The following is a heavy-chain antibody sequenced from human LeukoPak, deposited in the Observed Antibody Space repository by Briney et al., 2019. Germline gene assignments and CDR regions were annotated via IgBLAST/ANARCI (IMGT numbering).Heavy chain of an antibody. CDR3: ARYSSGWYWVY. D-gene: IGHD6-19*01. V-gene: IGHV2-5*01. CDR1: GFSLSTTGVG. J-gene: IGHJ4*02. CDR2: IYWNDDK. Sequence: SGPTLVNPTQTLTLTCTFSGFSLSTTGVGVGWIRHPPGKALEWLALIYWNDDKRYSPSLKTRLTITKDTSENQVVLTMTNMDPVDTATYYCARYSSGWYWVYWGQGTLVTVSS.